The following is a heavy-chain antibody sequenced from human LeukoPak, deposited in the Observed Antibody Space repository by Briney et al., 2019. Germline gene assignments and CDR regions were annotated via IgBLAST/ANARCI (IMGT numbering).Heavy chain of an antibody. CDR3: ARVSGLYGSGSSTAWDSTFDY. CDR2: INPNSGGT. Sequence: ASVKVSCKASGYTFTGYYMHWVRQAPGQGLEWMGWINPNSGGTNYAQKFQGRVTMTRDTSISTAYMELSSLRSEDTAVYYCARVSGLYGSGSSTAWDSTFDYWGQGTLVTVSS. V-gene: IGHV1-2*02. CDR1: GYTFTGYY. D-gene: IGHD3-10*01. J-gene: IGHJ4*02.